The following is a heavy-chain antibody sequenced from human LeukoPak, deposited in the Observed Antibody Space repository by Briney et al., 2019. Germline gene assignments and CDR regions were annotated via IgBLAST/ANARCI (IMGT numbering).Heavy chain of an antibody. J-gene: IGHJ4*02. CDR1: GFTFSSYA. Sequence: PGGSLRLSCAASGFTFSSYAMHWVRQAPGKGLEWVAVISYDGSNQYYADSVKGRFTISRDNSKNTLSLQMNSLRAEDTAVYYCARNIPVTRWGYWGQGTLVTVSS. CDR2: ISYDGSNQ. D-gene: IGHD2-21*01. CDR3: ARNIPVTRWGY. V-gene: IGHV3-30-3*01.